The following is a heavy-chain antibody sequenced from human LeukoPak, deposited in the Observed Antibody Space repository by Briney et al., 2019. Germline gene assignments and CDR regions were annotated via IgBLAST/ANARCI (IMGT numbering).Heavy chain of an antibody. CDR1: GYTFTGYY. V-gene: IGHV7-4-1*02. Sequence: EASVKVSCKASGYTFTGYYMHWVRQAPGQGLEWMGWINTNTGNPTYAQGFTGRFVFSLDTSVSTAYLQISSLKAEDTAVYYCARSDILTEYYFDYWGQGTLVTVSS. CDR2: INTNTGNP. D-gene: IGHD3-9*01. CDR3: ARSDILTEYYFDY. J-gene: IGHJ4*02.